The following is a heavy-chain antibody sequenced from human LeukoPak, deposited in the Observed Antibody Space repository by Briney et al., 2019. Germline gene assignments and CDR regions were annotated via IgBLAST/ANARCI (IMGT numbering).Heavy chain of an antibody. D-gene: IGHD4-17*01. CDR3: AREVPTVTTMYEAYGMDV. CDR2: IYYSGST. CDR1: GXSVSSGSYY. Sequence: TSETLSLTCTVSGXSVSSGSYYWSWIRQPPGKGLEWIGYIYYSGSTYYNPSLKSRVTISVDTSKNQFSLKLSSVTAADTAVYYCAREVPTVTTMYEAYGMDVWGQGTTVTVSS. J-gene: IGHJ6*02. V-gene: IGHV4-30-4*08.